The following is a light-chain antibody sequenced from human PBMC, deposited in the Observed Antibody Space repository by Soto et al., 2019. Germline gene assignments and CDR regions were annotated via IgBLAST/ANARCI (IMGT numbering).Light chain of an antibody. Sequence: EIVLPQSPGTLSLSPGERATLSCRASQSVSDTYLAWYQQKPGQAPRLLIYGASSRATGIPDRFSGSGSGTDFTLTISSLEPEDFALYYCQQRNNWPITFGQGTRLEIK. J-gene: IGKJ5*01. CDR3: QQRNNWPIT. V-gene: IGKV3D-20*02. CDR1: QSVSDTY. CDR2: GAS.